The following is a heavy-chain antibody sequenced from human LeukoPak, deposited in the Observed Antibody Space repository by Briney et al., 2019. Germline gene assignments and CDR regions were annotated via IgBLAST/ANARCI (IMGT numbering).Heavy chain of an antibody. D-gene: IGHD2-15*01. CDR2: ISGSGDST. Sequence: GGSLRLSCAASGFTFSNYAMNWVRQAPGRGLGWVSVISGSGDSTYYADSVKGRFTISRDNSKNTLYLQMSSLRAEDTAVYYCAKGRSSGGSCVNYWGQGTLLTVSS. J-gene: IGHJ4*02. V-gene: IGHV3-23*01. CDR3: AKGRSSGGSCVNY. CDR1: GFTFSNYA.